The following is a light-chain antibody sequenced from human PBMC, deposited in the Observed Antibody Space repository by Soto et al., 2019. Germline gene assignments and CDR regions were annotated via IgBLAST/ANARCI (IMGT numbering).Light chain of an antibody. J-gene: IGKJ1*01. Sequence: DIQMTQSPSTLSASVGDRVTITFRASQIISSWLAWYQQKPGKAPKLLIYDASSLESGVPSRFSGSGSGTKFTLTLSSLQPDDFATYYCQQYNSYSGTFGQGTKVDIK. CDR3: QQYNSYSGT. CDR1: QIISSW. V-gene: IGKV1-5*01. CDR2: DAS.